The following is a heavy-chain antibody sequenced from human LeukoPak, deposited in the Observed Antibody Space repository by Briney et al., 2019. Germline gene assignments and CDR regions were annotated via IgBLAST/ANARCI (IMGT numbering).Heavy chain of an antibody. J-gene: IGHJ4*02. CDR2: INHSGST. V-gene: IGHV4-34*01. CDR1: GGSFSGYY. CDR3: ARYLPRGTMVRGVDY. D-gene: IGHD3-10*01. Sequence: NPSETLSLTCAVYGGSFSGYYWSWIRQPPGKGLEWIGEINHSGSTYYNPSLKSRVTISVDTSKNQFSLKLSSVTAADTAVYYCARYLPRGTMVRGVDYWGQGTLVTVSS.